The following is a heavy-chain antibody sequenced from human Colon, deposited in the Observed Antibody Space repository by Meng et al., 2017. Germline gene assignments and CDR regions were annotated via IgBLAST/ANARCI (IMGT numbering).Heavy chain of an antibody. CDR2: IYHSGST. Sequence: GSLRLSCGVSGFSISSSLYWGWIRQPPGEGLEWIGSIYHSGSTYYNPSLKSRVTISVDTSKNQFSLKLTSVTAADTAVYYCARVSSSDWYGFGFDYWGQGILVTVS. CDR3: ARVSSSDWYGFGFDY. V-gene: IGHV4-38-2*01. J-gene: IGHJ4*02. D-gene: IGHD2-2*01. CDR1: GFSISSSLY.